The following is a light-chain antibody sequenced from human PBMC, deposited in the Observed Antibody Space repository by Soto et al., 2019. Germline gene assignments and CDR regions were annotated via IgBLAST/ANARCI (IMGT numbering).Light chain of an antibody. CDR2: GAS. CDR1: QTFSNSF. J-gene: IGKJ5*01. V-gene: IGKV3-20*01. Sequence: EIVLTQSPGTLTLSPGERATLSCRASQTFSNSFLSWFQQIPGQAPRLLIYGASRRATGIPDRFSGSGSGTDFTLTISRLEPEDLAVYYSQQHGSSPITFGQGTRLEIK. CDR3: QQHGSSPIT.